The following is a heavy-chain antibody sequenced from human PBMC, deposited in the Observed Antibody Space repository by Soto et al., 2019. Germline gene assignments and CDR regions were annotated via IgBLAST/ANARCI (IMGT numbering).Heavy chain of an antibody. D-gene: IGHD3-3*02. CDR1: GGAISSYY. CDR3: ARVAFSYFGMDV. Sequence: PSETLSLTCSVPGGAISSYYWSWVRQPAGKGLEWIGRVFSSGSTNYNASLKSRVTMSIDTSKNEVSLTLRSVTAADTGVYYCARVAFSYFGMDVWGPRTTVPVSS. J-gene: IGHJ6*02. V-gene: IGHV4-4*07. CDR2: VFSSGST.